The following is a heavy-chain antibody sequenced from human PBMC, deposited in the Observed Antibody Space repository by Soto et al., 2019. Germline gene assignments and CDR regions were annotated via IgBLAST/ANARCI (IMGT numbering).Heavy chain of an antibody. CDR1: GFSISISP. CDR3: ARTPNTSGGQHWTFNSFVS. D-gene: IGHD1-1*01. CDR2: ISYDGTNK. V-gene: IGHV3-30-3*01. J-gene: IGHJ5*01. Sequence: QVQLVESGGGVVQPGRSLRLTCAASGFSISISPIHWVRQAPGKGQEWVALISYDGTNKFNADSVKGRFTSTRDNSKSMLCLQMDSLRAENAAVYYCARTPNTSGGQHWTFNSFVSRGQGTLVTVSS.